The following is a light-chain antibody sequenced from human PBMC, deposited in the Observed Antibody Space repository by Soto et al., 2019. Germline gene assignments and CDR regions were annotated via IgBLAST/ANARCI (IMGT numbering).Light chain of an antibody. V-gene: IGKV3-11*01. J-gene: IGKJ1*01. CDR2: DAS. CDR1: QGIRNY. Sequence: EVVLTQSPATLSLSPGERATLSCRASQGIRNYLAWYQHKPGQAPRLLIYDASNRATGIPARFSGSGSGTDFTLTISSLEPEDCAVYYCQQRSSWPAFGQGTKVEIK. CDR3: QQRSSWPA.